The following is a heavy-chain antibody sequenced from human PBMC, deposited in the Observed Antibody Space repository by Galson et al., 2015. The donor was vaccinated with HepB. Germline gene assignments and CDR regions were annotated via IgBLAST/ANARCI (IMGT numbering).Heavy chain of an antibody. Sequence: SLRLSCAASGFTVSSNYMSWVRQAPGKGLEWVSVIYSGGSTYSADSVRGSFTISRDNSKNTLYLQMNSLRAEDTAVYYCARAILSLRIAVAGPVYGMDVWGQGTTVTVSS. CDR2: IYSGGST. D-gene: IGHD6-19*01. J-gene: IGHJ6*02. V-gene: IGHV3-66*01. CDR1: GFTVSSNY. CDR3: ARAILSLRIAVAGPVYGMDV.